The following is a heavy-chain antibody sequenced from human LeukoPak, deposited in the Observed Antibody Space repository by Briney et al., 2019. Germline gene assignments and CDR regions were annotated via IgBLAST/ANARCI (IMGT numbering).Heavy chain of an antibody. V-gene: IGHV5-51*01. CDR3: ARQDYYYDSSGYFRLFDY. Sequence: GESLKISCKGSGYSFTSYWIGWVRQMPGKSLEWMGIIYPGDSDTRYSPSFQGQVTISADKSISTAYLQWSSLKASDTAMYYCARQDYYYDSSGYFRLFDYWGQGTLVTVSS. D-gene: IGHD3-22*01. J-gene: IGHJ4*02. CDR2: IYPGDSDT. CDR1: GYSFTSYW.